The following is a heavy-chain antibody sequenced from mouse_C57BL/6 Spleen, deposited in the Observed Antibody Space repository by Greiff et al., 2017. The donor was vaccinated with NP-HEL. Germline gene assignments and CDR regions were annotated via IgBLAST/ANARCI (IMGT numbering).Heavy chain of an antibody. D-gene: IGHD2-4*01. CDR1: GYTFTDYY. Sequence: VQLQQSGPELVKPGASVKISCKASGYTFTDYYMNWVKQSHGKSLEWIGDINPNNGGTSYNQKFKGKATLTVDKSSSTAYMELRSLTSEDSAVYYCARFYDYDDPFDYWGQGTTLTVSS. CDR3: ARFYDYDDPFDY. CDR2: INPNNGGT. J-gene: IGHJ2*01. V-gene: IGHV1-26*01.